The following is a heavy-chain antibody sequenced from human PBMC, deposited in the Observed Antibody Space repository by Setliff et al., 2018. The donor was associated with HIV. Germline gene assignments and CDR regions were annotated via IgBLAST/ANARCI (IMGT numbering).Heavy chain of an antibody. J-gene: IGHJ4*02. CDR3: ARGESAAAGTGVCDY. D-gene: IGHD6-13*01. V-gene: IGHV1-3*01. CDR2: INAGNGNT. CDR1: GYTFTSYA. Sequence: ASVKVSCKASGYTFTSYAMHWMRQAPGQRLEWMGWINAGNGNTKYSQKFQGRVTITRDTSASTAYMELSSLRSEDTAMYYCARGESAAAGTGVCDYWGQGTLVTVSS.